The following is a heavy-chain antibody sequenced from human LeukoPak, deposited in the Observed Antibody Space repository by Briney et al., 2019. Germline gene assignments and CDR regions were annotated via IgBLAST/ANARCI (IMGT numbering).Heavy chain of an antibody. CDR2: IYYSGSI. J-gene: IGHJ4*02. Sequence: SETLSLTRTVSGASISSYYWTWIRQPPGKELEWVGHIYYSGSIYYNPSLESRVTISIDTSESQFSLKLASLTAADTAVYFCAGLEVGATARHHWGQETLVTVSS. CDR1: GASISSYY. D-gene: IGHD1-26*01. CDR3: AGLEVGATARHH. V-gene: IGHV4-59*01.